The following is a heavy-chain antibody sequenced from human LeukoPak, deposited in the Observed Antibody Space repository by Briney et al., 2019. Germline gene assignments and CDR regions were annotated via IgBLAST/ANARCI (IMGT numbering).Heavy chain of an antibody. D-gene: IGHD1-14*01. CDR1: GFTFSSYW. Sequence: GGSLRLSCAASGFTFSSYWMNWARQAPGKGLEWVASINHNGNVNYYVDSVKGRFTVSRDNAKNTLYLQTNSLRAEDTAVYYCARDNHYGMDVWGQGTTVTVSS. CDR2: INHNGNVN. J-gene: IGHJ6*02. CDR3: ARDNHYGMDV. V-gene: IGHV3-7*01.